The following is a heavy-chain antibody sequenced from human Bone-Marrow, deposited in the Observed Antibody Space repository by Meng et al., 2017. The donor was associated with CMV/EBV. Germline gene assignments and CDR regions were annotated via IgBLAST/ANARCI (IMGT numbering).Heavy chain of an antibody. J-gene: IGHJ4*02. D-gene: IGHD2-2*01. CDR3: ASGWQYQLPPYFDY. CDR1: GRSVSSGGYY. Sequence: LRLSCPVSGRSVSSGGYYWSWIRQHPGKGLEWIGDIYYSGSTYYNPSLKSRVTISVDTSKNQFSLKLSSVTAADTAVYYCASGWQYQLPPYFDYWGQRTLVTVSS. V-gene: IGHV4-31*03. CDR2: IYYSGST.